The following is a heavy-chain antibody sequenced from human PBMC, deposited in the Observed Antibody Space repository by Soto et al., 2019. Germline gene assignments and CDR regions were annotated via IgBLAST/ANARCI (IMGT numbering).Heavy chain of an antibody. CDR2: IHHSGST. J-gene: IGHJ4*02. CDR1: GGSFSSNSW. Sequence: QVQLQESGPGLVKPSGTLSLTCAVSGGSFSSNSWWGWVRQSPGKGLEWFGDIHHSGSTNYNPSLKSRVTRSLDKSKNQFSLKLSSVTAADTAVYYCARSSGWYAVDYWGQGTLVTVSS. V-gene: IGHV4-4*02. CDR3: ARSSGWYAVDY. D-gene: IGHD6-19*01.